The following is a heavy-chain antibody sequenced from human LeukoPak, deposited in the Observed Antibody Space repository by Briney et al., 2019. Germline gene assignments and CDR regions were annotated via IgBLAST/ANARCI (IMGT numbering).Heavy chain of an antibody. Sequence: GGSLRLSCAASGFTFSSYAMSWVRQAPGKGLEWVSAISGSGGSTYYADSVKGRFTISRDNSKSTLYLQMNSLRAEDTAVYYCAKPKAYYDSSGYEVWGQGTLVTVSS. J-gene: IGHJ4*02. CDR3: AKPKAYYDSSGYEV. D-gene: IGHD3-22*01. V-gene: IGHV3-23*01. CDR2: ISGSGGST. CDR1: GFTFSSYA.